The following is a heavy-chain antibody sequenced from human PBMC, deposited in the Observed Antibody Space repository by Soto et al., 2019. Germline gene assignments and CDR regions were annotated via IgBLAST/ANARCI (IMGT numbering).Heavy chain of an antibody. CDR2: IVVGSGNT. CDR1: GFTFTSSA. D-gene: IGHD2-15*01. CDR3: AAGAAPLDYYYMDG. V-gene: IGHV1-58*02. Sequence: VSCKASGFTFTSSAMQWVRQARGQRLEWIGWIVVGSGNTNYAQKFQERVTITRDMSTSTAYMELSSLRSEDTAVYYCAAGAAPLDYYYMDGWGKGTTVRVSS. J-gene: IGHJ6*03.